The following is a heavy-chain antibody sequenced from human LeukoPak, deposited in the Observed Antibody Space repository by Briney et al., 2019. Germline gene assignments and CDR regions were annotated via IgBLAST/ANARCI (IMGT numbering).Heavy chain of an antibody. J-gene: IGHJ6*02. CDR3: ARGNHYYDGFRDSVLDYYYYGMDV. V-gene: IGHV1-18*01. Sequence: ASVKVSCKASGYTFTSYGIGWVRQAPGQGLEWMGWISAYNGNTNYAQKLQGRVTMTTDTSTSTAYMELRSLRSDDTAVYYCARGNHYYDGFRDSVLDYYYYGMDVWGQGTTVTVSS. CDR1: GYTFTSYG. D-gene: IGHD3-22*01. CDR2: ISAYNGNT.